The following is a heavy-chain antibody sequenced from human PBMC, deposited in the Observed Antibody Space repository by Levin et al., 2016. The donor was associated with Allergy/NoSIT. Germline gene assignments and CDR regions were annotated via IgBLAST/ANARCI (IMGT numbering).Heavy chain of an antibody. CDR3: ARAASLAPGGLGDPQDY. Sequence: SETLSLTCTVSGFSINSGFYWGWIRQAPGEGLEWIGSIYHTGTTYFNPSLKSRVTISVFTSKNQFSLNLTSVTAADTAVYYCARAASLAPGGLGDPQDYWGQGTLVIVSS. CDR1: GFSINSGFY. D-gene: IGHD3-10*01. V-gene: IGHV4-38-2*02. J-gene: IGHJ4*02. CDR2: IYHTGTT.